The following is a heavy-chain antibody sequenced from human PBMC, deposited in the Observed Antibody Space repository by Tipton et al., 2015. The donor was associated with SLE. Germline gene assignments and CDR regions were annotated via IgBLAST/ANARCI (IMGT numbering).Heavy chain of an antibody. CDR1: GGSISSYY. Sequence: TLSLTCTVSGGSISSYYWSWIRQPPGKGLEWIGYIYYSGSTNYNPSLKSRVTISVDTSKNQFSLKLSSVTAADTAVYYCANAMAARRGGHAEYFQHWGQGTLVTVSS. CDR3: ANAMAARRGGHAEYFQH. J-gene: IGHJ1*01. V-gene: IGHV4-59*01. D-gene: IGHD6-6*01. CDR2: IYYSGST.